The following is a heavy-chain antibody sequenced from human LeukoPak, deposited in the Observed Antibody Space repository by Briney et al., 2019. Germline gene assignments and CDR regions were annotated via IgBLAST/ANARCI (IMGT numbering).Heavy chain of an antibody. Sequence: GGSLRLSCAASGFTFSDYWMTWVRQAPGKGLEWVANINQDGTDKNYVDSVKGRFTISRDNAKDSLYLQMNSLRPEDTAVYYCATRSPHTSSWYVYLFWDYWGQEALVTVSS. CDR2: INQDGTDK. CDR3: ATRSPHTSSWYVYLFWDY. D-gene: IGHD6-13*01. V-gene: IGHV3-7*01. J-gene: IGHJ4*02. CDR1: GFTFSDYW.